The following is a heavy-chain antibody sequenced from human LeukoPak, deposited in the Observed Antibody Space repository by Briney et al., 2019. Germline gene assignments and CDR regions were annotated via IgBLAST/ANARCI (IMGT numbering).Heavy chain of an antibody. CDR2: ISGSGGNT. CDR3: AKVHYYGSGSYYHQSGIDY. V-gene: IGHV3-23*01. J-gene: IGHJ4*02. D-gene: IGHD3-10*01. CDR1: GFTFSSYA. Sequence: GGSLRLSYAASGFTFSSYAMSWVRQAPGKGLEWVSTISGSGGNTYYADSVKGRFTISRDNSKNTLYLQMNTLRAEDTAVYYCAKVHYYGSGSYYHQSGIDYWGQGTLVTVSS.